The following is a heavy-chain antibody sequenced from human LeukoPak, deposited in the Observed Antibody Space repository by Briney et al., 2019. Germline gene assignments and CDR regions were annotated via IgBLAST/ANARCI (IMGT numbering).Heavy chain of an antibody. D-gene: IGHD5-18*01. Sequence: SETLSLTCTVSGGSISSYYWSWIRQPPGKGLEWIGYIYYSGSTNYNPSLKSRVTISVDTSRNQFSLKLSSVTAADTAVYYCARDRSRYSYGIDYWGQGTLVTVSS. CDR2: IYYSGST. V-gene: IGHV4-59*01. CDR1: GGSISSYY. J-gene: IGHJ4*02. CDR3: ARDRSRYSYGIDY.